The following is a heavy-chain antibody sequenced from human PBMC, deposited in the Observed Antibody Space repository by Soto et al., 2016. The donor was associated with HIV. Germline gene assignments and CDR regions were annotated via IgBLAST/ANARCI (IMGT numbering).Heavy chain of an antibody. J-gene: IGHJ6*03. CDR1: GFTFDDYA. V-gene: IGHV3-9*03. CDR3: AKGAVAGYYYYYMDV. CDR2: ISWNSGSI. D-gene: IGHD6-19*01. Sequence: EVQLVESGGGLVQPGRSLRLSCAASGFTFDDYAMHWVRQAPGKGLEWVSGISWNSGSIGYADSVKGRFTISRDNAKNSLYLQMNSLRAEDMALYYCAKGAVAGYYYYYMDVWGKGTTVTVSS.